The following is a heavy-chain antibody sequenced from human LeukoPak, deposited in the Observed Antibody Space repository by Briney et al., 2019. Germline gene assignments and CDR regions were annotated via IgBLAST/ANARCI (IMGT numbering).Heavy chain of an antibody. CDR3: ARDLAGTTDY. CDR1: GFTFSTYG. V-gene: IGHV3-33*05. CDR2: ISYDGSNK. Sequence: GGSLRLPCAASGFTFSTYGMHWVRQAPGKGLEWVAVISYDGSNKYYADSVKGRFTISRDNSKNTLYLQMNSLRAEDTAVYYCARDLAGTTDYRGQGTLVTVSS. J-gene: IGHJ4*02. D-gene: IGHD1-1*01.